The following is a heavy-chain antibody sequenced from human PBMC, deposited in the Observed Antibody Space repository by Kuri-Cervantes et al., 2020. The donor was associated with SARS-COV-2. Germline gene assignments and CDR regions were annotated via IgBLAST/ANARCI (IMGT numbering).Heavy chain of an antibody. V-gene: IGHV1-2*02. D-gene: IGHD2-2*03. CDR3: ARVVSLGYCSSTSCYELDY. CDR1: GYTFTSYY. Sequence: ASVKVSCKASGYTFTSYYMHWVRQAPGQGLEWMGWINPNSGGTNYAQKFQGRVTMTRDTSISTAYMELSRLRSDDTAVYYCARVVSLGYCSSTSCYELDYWGQGTLVTVSS. CDR2: INPNSGGT. J-gene: IGHJ4*02.